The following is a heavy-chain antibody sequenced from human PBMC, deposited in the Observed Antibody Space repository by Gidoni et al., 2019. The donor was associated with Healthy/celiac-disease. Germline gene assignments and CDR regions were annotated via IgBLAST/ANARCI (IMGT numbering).Heavy chain of an antibody. V-gene: IGHV3-23*01. D-gene: IGHD2-21*01. CDR1: GFTCSSYA. CDR2: ISGSGGST. Sequence: EVQLLESGGGLVQPGGSLRLSCAAAGFTCSSYAMSCVRQAPGKGLGWFSAISGSGGSTYYADSVKGRFTISRDNSKNTLYLQMNSLRAEDTAVYYCAKDLSIRLPQYYFDYWGQGTLVTVSS. J-gene: IGHJ4*02. CDR3: AKDLSIRLPQYYFDY.